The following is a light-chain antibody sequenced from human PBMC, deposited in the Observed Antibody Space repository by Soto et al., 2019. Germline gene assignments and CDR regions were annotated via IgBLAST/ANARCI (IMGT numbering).Light chain of an antibody. CDR1: SSDVGYYNY. CDR2: EVS. J-gene: IGLJ1*01. Sequence: QSALTQPASVSGSPGQSITVSCTGTSSDVGYYNYVSWYQHHPGKAPKLMIDEVSNRPSGVSNRFSASKSGSTAFLTISGLQAEDEADYYCSSYTTSSTPYVFGTGTKLTVL. V-gene: IGLV2-14*01. CDR3: SSYTTSSTPYV.